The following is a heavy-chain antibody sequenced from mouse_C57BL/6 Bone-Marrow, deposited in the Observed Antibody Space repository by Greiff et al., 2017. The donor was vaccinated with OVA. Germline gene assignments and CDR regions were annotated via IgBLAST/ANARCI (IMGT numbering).Heavy chain of an antibody. V-gene: IGHV5-9-1*02. CDR2: ISSGGDYI. J-gene: IGHJ2*01. CDR1: GFTFSSYA. CDR3: TRDRYYGSSFYFDY. Sequence: EVQVVESGEGLVKPGGSLKLSCAASGFTFSSYAMFWVRQTPEKRLEWVAYISSGGDYIYYADTVKGRFTISRDNARNTLYLQMSSLKSEDTAMYYCTRDRYYGSSFYFDYWGQGTTLTVSS. D-gene: IGHD1-1*01.